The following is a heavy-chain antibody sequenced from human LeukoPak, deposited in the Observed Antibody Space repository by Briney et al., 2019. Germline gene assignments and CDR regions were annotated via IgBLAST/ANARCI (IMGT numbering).Heavy chain of an antibody. D-gene: IGHD2-2*01. CDR3: AREHCSTTTCYFDY. CDR1: GGPISSYY. Sequence: SETLSLTCTVSGGPISSYYWSWIRQPPGKGLEWIGHIYYTGSTNYNPSLKSRVTISVHTSKNQFSLKLSSVTAADTAVYYCAREHCSTTTCYFDYWGQGTLVTVSS. V-gene: IGHV4-59*01. CDR2: IYYTGST. J-gene: IGHJ4*02.